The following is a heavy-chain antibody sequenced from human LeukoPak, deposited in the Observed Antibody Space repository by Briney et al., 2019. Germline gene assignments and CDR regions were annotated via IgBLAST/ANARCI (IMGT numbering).Heavy chain of an antibody. CDR2: ISSISNYI. Sequence: GGSLRLSCAASGFTFSSYSMNWVRQAPGKGLEWVSSISSISNYIYYAASVKGRFTIFSDNAKNSLYLQMNSLGAEDTAVYYCARTTGSGYYVAVGYWGQGTLVTVSS. CDR3: ARTTGSGYYVAVGY. V-gene: IGHV3-21*01. CDR1: GFTFSSYS. J-gene: IGHJ4*02. D-gene: IGHD3-22*01.